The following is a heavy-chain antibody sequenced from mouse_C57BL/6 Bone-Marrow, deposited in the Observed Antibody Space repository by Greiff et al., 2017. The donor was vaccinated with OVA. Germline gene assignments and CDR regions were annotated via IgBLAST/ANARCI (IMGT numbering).Heavy chain of an antibody. D-gene: IGHD1-1*01. Sequence: VQLQQSGAELVRPGASVKLSCTASGFNITDDYMHWVKQRPEQGLEWIGWIDPENGDTEYASKFRGKATITADTSSNTAYLQLSSLTSEDTAVYYCTPYGSSYLYAMDYWGQGTSVTVSS. V-gene: IGHV14-4*01. J-gene: IGHJ4*01. CDR1: GFNITDDY. CDR2: IDPENGDT. CDR3: TPYGSSYLYAMDY.